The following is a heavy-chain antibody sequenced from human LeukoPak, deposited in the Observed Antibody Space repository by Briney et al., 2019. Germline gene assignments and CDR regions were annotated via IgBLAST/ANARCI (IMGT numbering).Heavy chain of an antibody. V-gene: IGHV4-39*02. CDR2: IYYSQNT. CDR3: ARLVTGTRAFDY. D-gene: IGHD1-1*01. CDR1: GGSINSSNYY. J-gene: IGHJ4*02. Sequence: SETLSLTCSVSGGSINSSNYYWGWIRQPPGKGLAWIGNIYYSQNTYYNTSLKSRVTVSVDTSKNHFSLKLSSVTAADTAVYYCARLVTGTRAFDYWGQGTLVTVSS.